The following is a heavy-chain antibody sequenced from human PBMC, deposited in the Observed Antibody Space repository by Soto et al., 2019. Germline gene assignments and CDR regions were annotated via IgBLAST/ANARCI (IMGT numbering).Heavy chain of an antibody. CDR1: GFTFSSYA. CDR2: ISYDGSNK. D-gene: IGHD3-9*01. CDR3: ARDSNYDILTGYPYFDY. Sequence: QVQLVESGGGVVQPGRSLRLSCAASGFTFSSYAMHWVRQAPGKGLEWVAVISYDGSNKYYADSVKGRFTISRDNSKNTLYLQMNSLRAEDTAVYYCARDSNYDILTGYPYFDYWGQGTLVTVSS. J-gene: IGHJ4*02. V-gene: IGHV3-30-3*01.